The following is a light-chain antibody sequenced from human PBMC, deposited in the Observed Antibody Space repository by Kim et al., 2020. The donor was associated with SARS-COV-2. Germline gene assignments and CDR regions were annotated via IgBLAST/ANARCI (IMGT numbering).Light chain of an antibody. Sequence: QSVLTQPPSASGTPGQRVTISCSGSSSNIGSNYVYWYQQFPGTAPKLLIYRNNQRPSGVPDRFSGSKSGTSASLAISGLRSEDEADYYCAAWDDSLRGWVFGGGTQLTVL. CDR1: SSNIGSNY. CDR2: RNN. J-gene: IGLJ3*02. V-gene: IGLV1-47*01. CDR3: AAWDDSLRGWV.